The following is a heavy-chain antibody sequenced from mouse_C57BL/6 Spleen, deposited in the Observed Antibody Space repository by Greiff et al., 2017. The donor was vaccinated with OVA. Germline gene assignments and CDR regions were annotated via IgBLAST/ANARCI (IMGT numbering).Heavy chain of an antibody. CDR3: ARELYGSRNPWFAY. D-gene: IGHD1-1*01. J-gene: IGHJ3*01. V-gene: IGHV1-69*01. Sequence: QVQLQQPGAELVMPGASVKLSCKASGYTFTSYWMHWVKQRPGQGLEWIGEIDPSDSYTNYNQKFKGKSTLTVDKSSSTAYMQLSSLTSEDSAVYYCARELYGSRNPWFAYWGQGTLVTVSA. CDR2: IDPSDSYT. CDR1: GYTFTSYW.